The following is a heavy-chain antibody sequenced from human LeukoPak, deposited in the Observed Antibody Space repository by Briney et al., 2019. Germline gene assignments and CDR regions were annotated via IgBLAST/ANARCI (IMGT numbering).Heavy chain of an antibody. Sequence: GGSLRLSCAASGFTFSSYALTWVRQAPGKGLEWVSGISGSGYTTYYADSVKGRFTISRDNSKNTLYLQMYSLRAEDTAVYYCASRGVAGLEKWYYFDYWGQGTPVTVSS. J-gene: IGHJ4*02. CDR1: GFTFSSYA. D-gene: IGHD6-19*01. CDR3: ASRGVAGLEKWYYFDY. CDR2: ISGSGYTT. V-gene: IGHV3-23*01.